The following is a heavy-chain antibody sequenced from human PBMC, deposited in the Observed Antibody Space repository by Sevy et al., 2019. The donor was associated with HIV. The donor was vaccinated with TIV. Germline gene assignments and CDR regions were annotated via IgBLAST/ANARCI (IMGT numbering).Heavy chain of an antibody. D-gene: IGHD2-15*01. Sequence: GGSLRLSCAASGFTFSTYGMHWVRQAPGKGLEWVAVLSYYGREKYYGNSVKGLFTISRDNSKNTLYLQMNSLRDEDTAVYYCAKVGPHCSGGTCYHPLFDYWGQGTLVTVSS. V-gene: IGHV3-30*18. CDR1: GFTFSTYG. CDR2: LSYYGREK. CDR3: AKVGPHCSGGTCYHPLFDY. J-gene: IGHJ4*02.